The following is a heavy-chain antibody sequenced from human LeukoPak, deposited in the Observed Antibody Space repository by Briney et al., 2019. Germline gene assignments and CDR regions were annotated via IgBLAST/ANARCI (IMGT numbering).Heavy chain of an antibody. CDR3: AKDLPYDRYFDH. CDR1: GFIFSSND. V-gene: IGHV3-30*02. D-gene: IGHD3-22*01. Sequence: PGGSLRLSCAVSGFIFSSNDMHWVRQAPGKGLEWVAFIRYDGSKKYYADSVKGRFTISRDNSKNTLYLQMNSLRTEDTAVYYCAKDLPYDRYFDHWGQGNLVTVSS. CDR2: IRYDGSKK. J-gene: IGHJ4*02.